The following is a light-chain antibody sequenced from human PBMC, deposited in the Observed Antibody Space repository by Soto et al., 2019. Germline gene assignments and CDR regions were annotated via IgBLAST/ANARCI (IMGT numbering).Light chain of an antibody. CDR2: RAS. CDR3: QQYDKSPRT. V-gene: IGKV3-15*01. Sequence: EIVMRTSPAPRSVSPGERATLSCRASQSVRSNLAWYQQKPGQAPRLLSYRASTRATGVPARFSGSGSGPEFTLTISPLQSEDFEVYHCQQYDKSPRTLGQRTKV. J-gene: IGKJ1*01. CDR1: QSVRSN.